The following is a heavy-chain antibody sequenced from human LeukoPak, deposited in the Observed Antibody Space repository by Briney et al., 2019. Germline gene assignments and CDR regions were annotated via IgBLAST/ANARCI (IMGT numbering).Heavy chain of an antibody. CDR2: IYSGGST. CDR1: GFTVSSNY. Sequence: GGSLRLSCAASGFTVSSNYMSWVRQAPGKGLEWVSVIYSGGSTYYADSVKGRFTISRDNSKNTLYLQMNSLRAEDTAVYYCAKGDYCTNGVCYLTRYWGQGTLVTVSS. V-gene: IGHV3-53*01. D-gene: IGHD2-8*01. CDR3: AKGDYCTNGVCYLTRY. J-gene: IGHJ4*02.